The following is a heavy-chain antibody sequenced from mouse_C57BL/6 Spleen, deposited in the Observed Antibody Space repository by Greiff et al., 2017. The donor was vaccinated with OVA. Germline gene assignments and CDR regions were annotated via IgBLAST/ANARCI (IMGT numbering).Heavy chain of an antibody. CDR3: ARDAGGSSRYWYFDV. Sequence: DVKLVESGGGLVQSGRSLRLSCATSGFTFSDFYMEWVRQAPGKGLEWIAASRNKANDYTTEYSASVKGRFIVSRDTSQSILYLQMNALRAEDTAIYYCARDAGGSSRYWYFDVWGTGTTVTVSS. V-gene: IGHV7-1*01. J-gene: IGHJ1*03. CDR1: GFTFSDFY. CDR2: SRNKANDYTT. D-gene: IGHD1-1*01.